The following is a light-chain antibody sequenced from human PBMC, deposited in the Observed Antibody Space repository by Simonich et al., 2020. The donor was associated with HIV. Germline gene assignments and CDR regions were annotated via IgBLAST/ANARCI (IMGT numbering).Light chain of an antibody. CDR3: QQYYSSPPT. CDR2: WAS. CDR1: RSVLYSSNNKNY. V-gene: IGKV4-1*01. Sequence: DIVMTQSPDSLAVSLGERATINCKSSRSVLYSSNNKNYLAWYQQKPGQPPNLLISWASTRESGVPDRFSASGSGTDFTLTISSLQAEDVAVYYCQQYYSSPPTFGQGTKVEIK. J-gene: IGKJ1*01.